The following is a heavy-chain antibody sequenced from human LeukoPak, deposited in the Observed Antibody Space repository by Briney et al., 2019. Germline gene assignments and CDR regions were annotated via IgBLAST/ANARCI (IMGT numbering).Heavy chain of an antibody. CDR2: IKEDGSEK. J-gene: IGHJ4*02. Sequence: GSLSLSCAASGFAFINYWMSWVRQAPGKGREGVANIKEDGSEKYYVDSGKGRFTISSDNPNHSLYLQLNSLRAEDTAVYYCASQFWWAAVTGTALDCWGQGTLVTVSS. CDR1: GFAFINYW. V-gene: IGHV3-7*05. CDR3: ASQFWWAAVTGTALDC. D-gene: IGHD6-19*01.